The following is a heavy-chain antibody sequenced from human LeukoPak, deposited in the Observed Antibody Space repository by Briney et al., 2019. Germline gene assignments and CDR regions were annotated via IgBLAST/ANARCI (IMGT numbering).Heavy chain of an antibody. J-gene: IGHJ4*02. CDR3: ASHYGSGSPDY. Sequence: GGSLTLSCAASGFTVSSNYMSWVRQAPGKGLEWVAVIYSGGSTYYADSVKGRFTISRDNSKNTLYLQMNSLRAEDTAVYYCASHYGSGSPDYWGQGTLVTVSS. D-gene: IGHD3-10*01. CDR1: GFTVSSNY. CDR2: IYSGGST. V-gene: IGHV3-53*01.